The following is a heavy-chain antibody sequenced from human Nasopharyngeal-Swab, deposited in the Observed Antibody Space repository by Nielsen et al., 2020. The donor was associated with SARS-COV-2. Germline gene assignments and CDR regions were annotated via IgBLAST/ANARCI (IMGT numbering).Heavy chain of an antibody. CDR1: GDSISSYY. D-gene: IGHD6-19*01. Sequence: SETLSLTCTVSGDSISSYYWAWIRQPPGKGLEWLGSTNYNPPLTSRVTISVDTSTNQVSLRLTSVTAADTAIYYCARRGRIPVYGTSDDFYYYLDVWGKGTRVTVSS. V-gene: IGHV4-59*08. CDR2: T. CDR3: ARRGRIPVYGTSDDFYYYLDV. J-gene: IGHJ6*03.